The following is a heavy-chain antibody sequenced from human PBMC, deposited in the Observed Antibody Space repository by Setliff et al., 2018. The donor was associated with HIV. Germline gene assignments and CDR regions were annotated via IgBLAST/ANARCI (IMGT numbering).Heavy chain of an antibody. Sequence: LRLSCVASGFTFDDYAMHWVRQAPGKGLEWVSGISGSGDRTYYADSVKGRFTVSRDNSKNTLFLQMNNLRAEDTAIYFCAKDYTPTFWEYNWFDTWGQGTLVTVSS. D-gene: IGHD3-3*01. CDR2: ISGSGDRT. CDR1: GFTFDDYA. J-gene: IGHJ5*02. CDR3: AKDYTPTFWEYNWFDT. V-gene: IGHV3-23*01.